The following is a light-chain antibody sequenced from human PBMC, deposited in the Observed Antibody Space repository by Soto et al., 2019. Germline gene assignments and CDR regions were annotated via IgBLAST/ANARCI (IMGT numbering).Light chain of an antibody. Sequence: QSALTQPASVSGSPGQSISISCTGTSSDVGGYNYVSWYQQHPGKAPKLMIYEGNSRPSGVSNRFSGSKSGNTASLTISGLQAEDEADYYCSSYTSSSTLEVFGTGTKLTVL. J-gene: IGLJ1*01. CDR2: EGN. CDR3: SSYTSSSTLEV. V-gene: IGLV2-14*01. CDR1: SSDVGGYNY.